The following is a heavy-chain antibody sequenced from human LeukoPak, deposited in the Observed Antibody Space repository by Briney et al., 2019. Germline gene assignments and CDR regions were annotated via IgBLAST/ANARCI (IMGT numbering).Heavy chain of an antibody. CDR2: IIPILGIA. D-gene: IGHD2-2*02. Sequence: VASVKVSCKASGGTFSSYAISWVRQAPGQGLEWMGRIIPILGIANYAQKFQGRVTITADKSTSTAYMELSSLRSEDTAVYYCARGLRIVVVPAATPSSYYYYGMDVWGQGTTVTVSS. V-gene: IGHV1-69*04. CDR1: GGTFSSYA. CDR3: ARGLRIVVVPAATPSSYYYYGMDV. J-gene: IGHJ6*02.